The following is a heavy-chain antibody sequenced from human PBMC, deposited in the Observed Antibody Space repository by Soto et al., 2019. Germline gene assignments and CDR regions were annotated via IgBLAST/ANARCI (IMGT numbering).Heavy chain of an antibody. J-gene: IGHJ3*02. V-gene: IGHV3-15*07. CDR2: IKSKTDGGTT. D-gene: IGHD1-26*01. Sequence: EVQLVESGGGLVKPGGSLRLSCAASGFTFSNAWMNWVRQAPGKGLEWVGRIKSKTDGGTTDYAAPVKGRFTISRDDSKNTLYLQMNSLKTEDTAVYYCTTAPSSGSRDDAFDIWGQGTMVTVSS. CDR1: GFTFSNAW. CDR3: TTAPSSGSRDDAFDI.